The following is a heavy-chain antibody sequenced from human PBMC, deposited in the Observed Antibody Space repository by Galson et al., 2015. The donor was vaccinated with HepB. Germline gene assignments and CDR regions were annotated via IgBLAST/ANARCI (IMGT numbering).Heavy chain of an antibody. V-gene: IGHV3-73*01. Sequence: SLRLSCAASGFTLSGSAIHWVRQASGKGPEWIGHIRSKATNYAALYVPSLKGRFTIPRDDSRNMAYLHMSSLKTDDTAVYYCVRSGDFSGYSSRWGQGTLVTVSS. CDR2: IRSKATNYAA. D-gene: IGHD5-12*01. J-gene: IGHJ4*02. CDR3: VRSGDFSGYSSR. CDR1: GFTLSGSA.